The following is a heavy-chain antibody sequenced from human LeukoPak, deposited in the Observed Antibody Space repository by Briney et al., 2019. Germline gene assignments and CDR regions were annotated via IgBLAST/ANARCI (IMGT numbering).Heavy chain of an antibody. CDR2: IYHSGNT. J-gene: IGHJ6*03. CDR1: GYSINSGYY. D-gene: IGHD3-10*01. CDR3: ARSHSLYYGPYMDV. V-gene: IGHV4-38-2*01. Sequence: SETLSLTCDVSGYSINSGYYWAWIRQPPGKGLEWIGSIYHSGNTYQSPSLKSRVTISLDTSKNQFSLNLHSVTAADTAVYYCARSHSLYYGPYMDVWGQGTTIIVSS.